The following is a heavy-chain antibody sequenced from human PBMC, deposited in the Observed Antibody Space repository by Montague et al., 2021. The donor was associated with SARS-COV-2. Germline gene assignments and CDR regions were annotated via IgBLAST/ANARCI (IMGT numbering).Heavy chain of an antibody. Sequence: SETLSLTCTVSGGSVSTNVFSWGWIRQPPGKGLEWIGNVYYTGNTYYNPSLKSRVTISVDTSRSQFSLNLISLTAADTAIYYCARHVDPCGGNFRTWYFDLWGRGTLVTVSS. CDR2: VYYTGNT. CDR3: ARHVDPCGGNFRTWYFDL. J-gene: IGHJ2*01. CDR1: GGSVSTNVFS. V-gene: IGHV4-39*01. D-gene: IGHD4-23*01.